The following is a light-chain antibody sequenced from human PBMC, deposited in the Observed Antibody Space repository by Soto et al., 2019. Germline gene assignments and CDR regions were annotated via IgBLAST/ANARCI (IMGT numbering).Light chain of an antibody. V-gene: IGKV2-28*01. J-gene: IGKJ2*01. CDR1: QTLLHSNGYNY. CDR3: MQSLQTPPT. Sequence: DIVMTQSPLSLPVTPGEPASISCRSSQTLLHSNGYNYLDWYLQKPGQSPQVLIYLGSDRASGVPDGLSGGGSGTDFTLRISRVEAEDVGVYYCMQSLQTPPTFGQGTKLEIK. CDR2: LGS.